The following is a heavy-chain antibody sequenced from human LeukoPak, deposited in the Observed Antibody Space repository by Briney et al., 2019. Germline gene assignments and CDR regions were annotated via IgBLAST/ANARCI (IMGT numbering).Heavy chain of an antibody. J-gene: IGHJ6*03. V-gene: IGHV1-8*03. D-gene: IGHD1-26*01. Sequence: ASVKVSCKASGYTFTSYGISWVRQAPGQGLEWMGWMNPNSGNTGYAQKFQGRVAITRNTSISTAYMELSSLRSEDTAVYYCARFRGATRYYYYMDVWGKGTTVTVSS. CDR1: GYTFTSYG. CDR3: ARFRGATRYYYYMDV. CDR2: MNPNSGNT.